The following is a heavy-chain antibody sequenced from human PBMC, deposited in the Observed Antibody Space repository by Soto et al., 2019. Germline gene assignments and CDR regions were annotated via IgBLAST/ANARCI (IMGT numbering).Heavy chain of an antibody. Sequence: QVQLQQSGPGLVKPSQTLSLTCVISGDSVSSNSDTWSWIRQSPSRGLEWLGRTFYRSKWYSEYAVSVKSRISINPDTSKNQFSLHLNSVTPEDTAVYYCARGYCSGSSCFSDWFDSWGQGTLVTVSS. J-gene: IGHJ5*01. V-gene: IGHV6-1*01. CDR2: TFYRSKWYS. CDR3: ARGYCSGSSCFSDWFDS. CDR1: GDSVSSNSDT. D-gene: IGHD2-15*01.